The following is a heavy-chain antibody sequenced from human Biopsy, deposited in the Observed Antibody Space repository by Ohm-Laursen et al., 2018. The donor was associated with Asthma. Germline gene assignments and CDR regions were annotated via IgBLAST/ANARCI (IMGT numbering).Heavy chain of an antibody. Sequence: SLRLSCAASGFTFRAHAMSWVRQAPGKGLEWVPTISGNSGITYYADSVKGRFTISRDNSQNTLYLHMDSLSAEDTAVYYCAKDRSGTWYGFDYWGQGTLVTVSS. CDR2: ISGNSGIT. D-gene: IGHD6-13*01. J-gene: IGHJ4*02. CDR3: AKDRSGTWYGFDY. CDR1: GFTFRAHA. V-gene: IGHV3-23*01.